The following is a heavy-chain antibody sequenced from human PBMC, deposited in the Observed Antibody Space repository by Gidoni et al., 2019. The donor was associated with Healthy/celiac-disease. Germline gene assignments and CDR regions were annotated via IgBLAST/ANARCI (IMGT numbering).Heavy chain of an antibody. D-gene: IGHD5-12*01. CDR1: GFMFSSYS. Sequence: EVQLVVSGGGLVEPGASLRISCAASGFMFSSYSMNWVRQAPVKGLEWVSSISSSSSYIYYADSVKGRFTISRDNAKNSLYLQMNSLRAEDTAVYYCARDGQMATIDYWGQGTLVTVSS. CDR3: ARDGQMATIDY. CDR2: ISSSSSYI. J-gene: IGHJ4*02. V-gene: IGHV3-21*01.